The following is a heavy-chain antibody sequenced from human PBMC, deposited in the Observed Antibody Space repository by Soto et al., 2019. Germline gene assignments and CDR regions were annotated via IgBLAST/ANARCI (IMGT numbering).Heavy chain of an antibody. V-gene: IGHV4-4*07. CDR2: IYISGIT. J-gene: IGHJ4*02. CDR3: ARDCPDDSSGCSDY. D-gene: IGHD3-22*01. Sequence: PSETLSLTCTVSGGPISSYYWSWIRQPAGKGLEWIGRIYISGITNYNPSLRSRLTMSVDTSKNQFSLKLSSVTAADTAVYYCARDCPDDSSGCSDYWGQGTLVTVSS. CDR1: GGPISSYY.